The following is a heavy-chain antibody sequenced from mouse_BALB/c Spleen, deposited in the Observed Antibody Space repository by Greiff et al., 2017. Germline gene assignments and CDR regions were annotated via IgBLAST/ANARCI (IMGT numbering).Heavy chain of an antibody. D-gene: IGHD2-1*01. Sequence: VQLQQSGAGLVRPGHSVSITCNASGYSFSSYWINWVKQKPGQGLEWIGQIYTGDGDTNYNGMIKGMTTLTADKASSTAYMLLSNLTSEDYVVYFCARSVLLIDYWSQGTTLTVSS. J-gene: IGHJ2*01. CDR1: GYSFSSYW. CDR3: ARSVLLIDY. V-gene: IGHV1-80*01. CDR2: IYTGDGDT.